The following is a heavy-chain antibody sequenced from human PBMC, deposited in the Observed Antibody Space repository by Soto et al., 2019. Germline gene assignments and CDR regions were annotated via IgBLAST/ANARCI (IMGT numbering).Heavy chain of an antibody. CDR1: GFTFSNAW. CDR3: TTVWGSYRSHFDY. D-gene: IGHD3-16*02. J-gene: IGHJ4*02. CDR2: IKSKTDGGTT. Sequence: EVQLVESGGGLVKPGGSLRLSCAASGFTFSNAWMSWVRQAPGKGLEWVGRIKSKTDGGTTDYAAPVKGRFTISRDESKNTLYLQMNSLKTEDTAVYYCTTVWGSYRSHFDYWGQGTLVTVSS. V-gene: IGHV3-15*01.